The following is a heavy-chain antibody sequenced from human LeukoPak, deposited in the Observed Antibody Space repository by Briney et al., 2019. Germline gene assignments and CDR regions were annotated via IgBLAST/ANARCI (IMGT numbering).Heavy chain of an antibody. CDR2: VSHDGSNE. D-gene: IGHD1-26*01. CDR1: GFTFGSYA. CDR3: ARGLWHIVGVSASRAYYYYMDV. V-gene: IGHV3-30*04. Sequence: GGSLRLSCAASGFTFGSYALHWVRQAPGKGLEGVAVVSHDGSNEYIADSVRGRFTISRDTSTSTVYLQMNSLRPEDTAVYYCARGLWHIVGVSASRAYYYYMDVWGKGTTVTVS. J-gene: IGHJ6*03.